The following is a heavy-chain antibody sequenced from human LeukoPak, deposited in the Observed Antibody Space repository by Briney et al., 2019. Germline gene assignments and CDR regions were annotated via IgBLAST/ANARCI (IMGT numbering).Heavy chain of an antibody. D-gene: IGHD3-3*01. CDR3: AKDGYYDFWSGYYPSDI. Sequence: PGRSLRLSWAASGFTFSSYGMHWVRQAPGKGLEWVAVISYDGSNKYYADSVKGRFTISRDNSKNTLYLQMNSLRAEDTAVYYCAKDGYYDFWSGYYPSDIWGQGTMVTVSS. CDR2: ISYDGSNK. V-gene: IGHV3-30*18. J-gene: IGHJ3*02. CDR1: GFTFSSYG.